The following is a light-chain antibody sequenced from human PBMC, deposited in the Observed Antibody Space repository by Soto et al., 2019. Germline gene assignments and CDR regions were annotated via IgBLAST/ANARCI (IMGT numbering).Light chain of an antibody. Sequence: EIVLTHSPGTLSLSPWEIATLSCRASQSVSSNLAWYQQKPGQAPRLLIYAASTRATGIPARFSGSGSGTEFTLTISSLQSEDFAVYYCQQYSNWPPITFGQGTRLEIK. CDR2: AAS. J-gene: IGKJ5*01. CDR1: QSVSSN. V-gene: IGKV3-15*01. CDR3: QQYSNWPPIT.